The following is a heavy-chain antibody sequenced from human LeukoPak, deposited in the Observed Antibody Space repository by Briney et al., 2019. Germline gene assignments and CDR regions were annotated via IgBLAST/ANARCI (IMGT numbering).Heavy chain of an antibody. CDR3: VKGGQRYDFWRFDY. J-gene: IGHJ4*02. Sequence: PGGSLTLSCAVSGVSFSDYAMNWVRLAPGTGLQWVSSISGSGGSTYYADSVKGRFSISRDNSKNTLSLQMNSLRAEDTALYYCVKGGQRYDFWRFDYWGQGPVVTVSS. V-gene: IGHV3-23*01. CDR2: ISGSGGST. D-gene: IGHD3-3*01. CDR1: GVSFSDYA.